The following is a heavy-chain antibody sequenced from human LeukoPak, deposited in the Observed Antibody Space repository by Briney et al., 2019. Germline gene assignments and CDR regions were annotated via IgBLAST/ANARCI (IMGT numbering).Heavy chain of an antibody. CDR1: GGSFSGYY. D-gene: IGHD5-12*01. V-gene: IGHV4-34*01. J-gene: IGHJ6*02. Sequence: PSETLSLTCAVYGGSFSGYYWSWIRQPPGKGLEWIGEINHSGSTNYNPSLKSRVTISVDTSKNQFSLKLSSVTAADTAVYYCARGRYNSFLGYYYYGMDVWGQGTTVTVSS. CDR2: INHSGST. CDR3: ARGRYNSFLGYYYYGMDV.